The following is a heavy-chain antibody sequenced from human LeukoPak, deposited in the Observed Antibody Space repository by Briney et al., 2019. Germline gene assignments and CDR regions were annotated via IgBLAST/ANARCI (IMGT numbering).Heavy chain of an antibody. D-gene: IGHD1-14*01. Sequence: SGPTLLNPTATLTLTCTFSGFSLSTGGVGVGWIRQSPGKALEWLSLIYWDDDKRYRPSLKSRVTITQDTSKNQVVLTMINMDPVDTATYYCAHRRGGYNWNHGDFDYWGQGTLVTVSS. CDR1: GFSLSTGGVG. CDR3: AHRRGGYNWNHGDFDY. J-gene: IGHJ4*02. V-gene: IGHV2-5*02. CDR2: IYWDDDK.